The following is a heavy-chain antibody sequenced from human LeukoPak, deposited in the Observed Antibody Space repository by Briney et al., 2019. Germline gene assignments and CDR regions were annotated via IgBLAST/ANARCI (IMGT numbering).Heavy chain of an antibody. V-gene: IGHV1-69*04. J-gene: IGHJ4*02. D-gene: IGHD6-13*01. CDR1: GGTFSSYA. CDR2: IIPTLGIA. Sequence: ASVKVSCKASGGTFSSYAISWVRQAPGQGLEWMGRIIPTLGIANYAQKFQGRVTITADKSTSTAYMELSSLRSEDTAVYYCARLKGAAAGTGYWGQGTLVTVSS. CDR3: ARLKGAAAGTGY.